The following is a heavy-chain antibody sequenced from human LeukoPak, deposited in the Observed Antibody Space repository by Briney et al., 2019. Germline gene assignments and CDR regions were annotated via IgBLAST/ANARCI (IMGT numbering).Heavy chain of an antibody. J-gene: IGHJ4*02. D-gene: IGHD2-15*01. V-gene: IGHV4-30-2*01. CDR2: MYHTGNT. Sequence: SETLSLTCAVSGGSISSAGYPWSWIRQPPGRGLECIGYMYHTGNTYYSPSLKSRVTISVDRSKNQFSLKLNSVTAADTAVYYCASFSGGNPYFDYWGQGALVTVSS. CDR3: ASFSGGNPYFDY. CDR1: GGSISSAGYP.